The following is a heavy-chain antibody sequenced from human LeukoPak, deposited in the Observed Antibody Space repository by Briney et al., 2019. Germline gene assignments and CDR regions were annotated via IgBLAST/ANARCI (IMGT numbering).Heavy chain of an antibody. CDR3: ARAPDIVVVVSGSEFDP. D-gene: IGHD2-15*01. V-gene: IGHV3-48*04. CDR2: ISSSSSTI. Sequence: GGSLRLSCAASGFTFSSYSMNWVRQAPGKGLEWVSYISSSSSTIYYADSVKGRFTISRDNAKNSLYLQMNSLRAEDTAVYYCARAPDIVVVVSGSEFDPWGQGTLVTVSS. CDR1: GFTFSSYS. J-gene: IGHJ5*02.